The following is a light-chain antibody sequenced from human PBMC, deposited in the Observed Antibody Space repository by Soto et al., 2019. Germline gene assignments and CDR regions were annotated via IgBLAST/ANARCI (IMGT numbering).Light chain of an antibody. Sequence: QSVLTQPPSVSAAPGQKVTISYSGSSSNIGGNSVSWYQQLPGTAPKLLIYDDDKRPSGIPDRFSGSKSGTSATLGITGFRTGDEADYYCGSWDSSLCAYVFGTGTKVTVL. CDR3: GSWDSSLCAYV. CDR2: DDD. J-gene: IGLJ1*01. V-gene: IGLV1-51*01. CDR1: SSNIGGNS.